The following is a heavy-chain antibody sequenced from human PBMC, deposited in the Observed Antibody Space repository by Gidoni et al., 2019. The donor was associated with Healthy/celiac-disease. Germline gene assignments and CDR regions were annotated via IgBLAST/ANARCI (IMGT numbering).Heavy chain of an antibody. D-gene: IGHD3-10*01. Sequence: QVQLQESGPGLVKPSQTLSLTCTVSVGSLSSGGYYWSWIRQHPGKGLEWIGYIYYSGSTYDNPSLKSRVTISVDTSKNQFSLKLSSVTAADTAVYYCARGGTRYGSWIDYWGQGTLVTVSS. J-gene: IGHJ4*02. CDR1: VGSLSSGGYY. CDR2: IYYSGST. CDR3: ARGGTRYGSWIDY. V-gene: IGHV4-31*03.